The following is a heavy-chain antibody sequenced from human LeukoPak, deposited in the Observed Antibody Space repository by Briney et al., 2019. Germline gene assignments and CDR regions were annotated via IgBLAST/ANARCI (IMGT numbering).Heavy chain of an antibody. D-gene: IGHD2-2*01. V-gene: IGHV3-23*01. J-gene: IGHJ4*02. CDR2: ISGSGGST. CDR3: AKDLVVVPAANFDY. CDR1: GFTFSSYA. Sequence: PGGSLRLSCAASGFTFSSYAMSWVRQAPGKGLEWVSAISGSGGSTYYVDSVKGRFTISRDNSKNTLYLQMNSLRAEDTAVYYCAKDLVVVPAANFDYWGQGTLVTVSS.